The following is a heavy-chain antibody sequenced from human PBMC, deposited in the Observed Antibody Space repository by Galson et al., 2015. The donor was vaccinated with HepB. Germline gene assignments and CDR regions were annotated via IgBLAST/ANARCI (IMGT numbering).Heavy chain of an antibody. CDR1: GFTSSSYS. Sequence: SLRLSCAASGFTSSSYSMNWVRQAPGKGLEWVSSISSSSSYIYYADSVKGRFTISRDNAKNSLYLQMNSLRAEDTAVYYCARAGVEKRFKAVAGVSFDYWGQGTLVTVSS. J-gene: IGHJ4*02. D-gene: IGHD6-19*01. CDR3: ARAGVEKRFKAVAGVSFDY. CDR2: ISSSSSYI. V-gene: IGHV3-21*01.